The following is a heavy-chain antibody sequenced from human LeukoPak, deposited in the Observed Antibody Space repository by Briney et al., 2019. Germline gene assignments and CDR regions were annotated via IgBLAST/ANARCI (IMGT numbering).Heavy chain of an antibody. J-gene: IGHJ4*02. CDR1: GGSVSSGSYY. V-gene: IGHV4-61*01. CDR2: IYYSGST. CDR3: ARGYYYDSSGYY. D-gene: IGHD3-22*01. Sequence: SETLSLTCTVSGGSVSSGSYYWSWIRQPPGKGLEWIGYIYYSGSTNYNPSLKSRVTISVDTSKNQFSLKLSSVTAADTAVYYCARGYYYDSSGYYWGQGTLATVSS.